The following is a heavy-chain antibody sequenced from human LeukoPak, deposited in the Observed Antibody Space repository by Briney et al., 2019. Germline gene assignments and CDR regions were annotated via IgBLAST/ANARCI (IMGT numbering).Heavy chain of an antibody. J-gene: IGHJ3*02. CDR1: GFTFSSYA. CDR2: ISGSGGST. D-gene: IGHD3-22*01. CDR3: AKDVAGPASYDSSGYYAEAFDI. V-gene: IGHV3-23*01. Sequence: PGGSLRLSCAASGFTFSSYAMNWVRQAPGKGLEWVSAISGSGGSTYYADSVKGRFTISRDNSKNTLYLQMNSLRAEDTAVYYCAKDVAGPASYDSSGYYAEAFDIWGQGTMVTVSS.